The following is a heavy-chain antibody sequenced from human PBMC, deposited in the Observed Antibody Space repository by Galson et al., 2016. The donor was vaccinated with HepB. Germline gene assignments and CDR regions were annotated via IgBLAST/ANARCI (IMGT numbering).Heavy chain of an antibody. V-gene: IGHV3-48*02. CDR1: GFTFSSYA. CDR2: IGSRSSPI. CDR3: ARVDEGYYYLIDY. D-gene: IGHD3-22*01. Sequence: SLRLSCAASGFTFSSYALNWVRQAPGKGLEWVSYIGSRSSPIHYADSVKGRFTISRDNAKNSLYLQMNSVGDEDTAVYYCARVDEGYYYLIDYWGQGTLVTVSS. J-gene: IGHJ4*02.